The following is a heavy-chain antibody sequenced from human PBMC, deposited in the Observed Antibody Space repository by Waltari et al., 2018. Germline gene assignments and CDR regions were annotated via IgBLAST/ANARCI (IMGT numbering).Heavy chain of an antibody. Sequence: QLQLQESGPGLVKPSETLSLTCTVSGGSISSSSYYLGWIRQPPGKGLEWIGSIYYSGGTYYNPSLKSRVTISVDTSKNQFSLKLSSVTAADTAVYYCARQGAAGYDAFDIWGQGTMVTVSS. D-gene: IGHD6-13*01. CDR3: ARQGAAGYDAFDI. V-gene: IGHV4-39*01. J-gene: IGHJ3*02. CDR1: GGSISSSSYY. CDR2: IYYSGGT.